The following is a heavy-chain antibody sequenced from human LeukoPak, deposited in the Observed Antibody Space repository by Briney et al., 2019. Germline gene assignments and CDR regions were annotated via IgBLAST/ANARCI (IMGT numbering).Heavy chain of an antibody. CDR3: GRSSGTGTFSY. CDR1: GDSLSRSTYY. J-gene: IGHJ4*02. CDR2: VYYGRTP. Sequence: PSETLSLTCTVSGDSLSRSTYYWAWIRQPPGTGLEWIGSVYYGRTPYFHPSLDSRATISVDTSKNHFSLKMSSVAAADTAVYYCGRSSGTGTFSYWGQGTLVTVSS. D-gene: IGHD6-25*01. V-gene: IGHV4-39*02.